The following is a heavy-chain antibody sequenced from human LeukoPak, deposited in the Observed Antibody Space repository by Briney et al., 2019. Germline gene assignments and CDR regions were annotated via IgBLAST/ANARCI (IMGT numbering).Heavy chain of an antibody. J-gene: IGHJ3*01. V-gene: IGHV3-48*03. CDR3: ARDLVVGSAPGAFDL. CDR2: ISRSGSII. CDR1: GFAFSNYE. Sequence: GGSLRLSCAASGFAFSNYEMNWVRQAPGKGLEWVSYISRSGSIIYYADSVKGRFIMSRDNAKRSVYLQMNSLRAEDTALYYCARDLVVGSAPGAFDLWGQGTMVTVPS. D-gene: IGHD2-21*01.